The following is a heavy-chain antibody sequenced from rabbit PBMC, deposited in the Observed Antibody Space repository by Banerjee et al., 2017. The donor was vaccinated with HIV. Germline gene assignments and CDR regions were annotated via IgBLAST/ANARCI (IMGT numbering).Heavy chain of an antibody. V-gene: IGHV1S40*01. CDR2: IDAGSSDNT. J-gene: IGHJ3*01. D-gene: IGHD4-2*01. CDR3: ARGHAGSSWGLDL. Sequence: QSLEESGGDLVKPGASLTLTCTASGFSFSSSYYMCWVRQAPGKGLEWIACIDAGSSDNTYYASWAKGRFTISKTSSTTVTLQMNSLTAADTATYFCARGHAGSSWGLDLWGPGTLVTVS. CDR1: GFSFSSSYY.